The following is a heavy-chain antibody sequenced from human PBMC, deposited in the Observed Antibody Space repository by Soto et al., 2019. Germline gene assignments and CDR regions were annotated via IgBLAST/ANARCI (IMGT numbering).Heavy chain of an antibody. D-gene: IGHD7-27*01. CDR3: APVWDYKYAMDV. V-gene: IGHV1-2*02. CDR1: GYTFTDYY. J-gene: IGHJ6*02. Sequence: GASVKVSCKASGYTFTDYYIHWVRQAPGQGLEWMGWINPISGGTKYAQNFEGRVTMTMEMSISTVYMELGMITSDDTAVYYCAPVWDYKYAMDVWGQGTMVTVS. CDR2: INPISGGT.